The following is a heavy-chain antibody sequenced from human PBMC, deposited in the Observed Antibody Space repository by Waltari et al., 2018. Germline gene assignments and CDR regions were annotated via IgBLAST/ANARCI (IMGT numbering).Heavy chain of an antibody. CDR3: ARDDRDGLPDYFDF. Sequence: QVKLVESGGGVVKPGRSLRLSCAASGFTFSTYPMHWVRQAPGKGLEWVAVTSHDESHKYYADSVKGRFTISKDNSKNTLYLQMNSLSTEDTAMYYCARDDRDGLPDYFDFWGQGTLVTVSS. D-gene: IGHD2-8*01. V-gene: IGHV3-30*01. CDR2: TSHDESHK. CDR1: GFTFSTYP. J-gene: IGHJ4*02.